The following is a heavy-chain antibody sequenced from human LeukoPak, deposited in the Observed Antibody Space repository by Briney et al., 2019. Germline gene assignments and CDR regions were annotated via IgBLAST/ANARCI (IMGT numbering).Heavy chain of an antibody. D-gene: IGHD3-22*01. J-gene: IGHJ4*02. CDR3: ARDPRASYESSDYYYPGDY. CDR1: GYTFTSYY. CDR2: INPSGGST. Sequence: ASVKVSCKTSGYTFTSYYIHWVRQAPGQGLEWKAIINPSGGSTRYARKFQGRVTMTRDTSTSTVYMELSSLRSEDTAVYYCARDPRASYESSDYYYPGDYWGQGTLVTVSS. V-gene: IGHV1-46*01.